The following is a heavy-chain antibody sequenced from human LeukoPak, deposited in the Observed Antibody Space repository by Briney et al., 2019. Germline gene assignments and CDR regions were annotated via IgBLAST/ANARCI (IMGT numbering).Heavy chain of an antibody. J-gene: IGHJ6*02. V-gene: IGHV3-23*01. CDR2: ISGSGGST. CDR3: AKGPDDYYGMDV. CDR1: GFTFSSYA. Sequence: GGSPRLSCAASGFTFSSYAMSWVRQAPGKGLEWVSAISGSGGSTYYADSVKGRFTISRDNSKNTLYLQMNSLRAEDTAVYYCAKGPDDYYGMDVWGQGTTVTVSS.